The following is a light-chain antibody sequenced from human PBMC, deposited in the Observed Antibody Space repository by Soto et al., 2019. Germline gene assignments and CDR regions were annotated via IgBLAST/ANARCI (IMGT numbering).Light chain of an antibody. CDR2: GAS. J-gene: IGKJ1*01. CDR3: QQYGSSGT. Sequence: EVGLTPSPGSVALSPVEKASLCCIASQSVSSSYLAWYQQKPGQAPRLLIYGASNRATGIPDRFSGSGSGTDFTLTISRLEPEDFAVYYCQQYGSSGTCGQGTKGDIK. CDR1: QSVSSSY. V-gene: IGKV3-20*01.